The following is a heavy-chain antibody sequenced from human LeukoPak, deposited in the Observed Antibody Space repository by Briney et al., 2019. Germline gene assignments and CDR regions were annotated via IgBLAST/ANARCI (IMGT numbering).Heavy chain of an antibody. D-gene: IGHD5-12*01. Sequence: GRSLRLSCAASGFTFDNFALHWVRQAPGKGLEWVALISYDGTTKFYADSVRGRFTVSRDNSENTLYLEMNSLRLEDTAVYYCARGPLSGYEDYWGQGILVAVSS. CDR1: GFTFDNFA. CDR2: ISYDGTTK. CDR3: ARGPLSGYEDY. V-gene: IGHV3-30-3*01. J-gene: IGHJ4*02.